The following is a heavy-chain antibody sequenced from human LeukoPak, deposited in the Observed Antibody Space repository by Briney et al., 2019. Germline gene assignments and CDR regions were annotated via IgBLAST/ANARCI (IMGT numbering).Heavy chain of an antibody. CDR2: INPNSGGT. V-gene: IGHV1-2*02. CDR3: ARVLGIAAADTFDY. D-gene: IGHD6-13*01. CDR1: GYTFTGYY. J-gene: IGHJ4*02. Sequence: ASVKVSCKASGYTFTGYYMHWVRQAPGQGLEWMGWINPNSGGTNDAQKFQGRVTMTRDTSISTAYMELSRLRSDDTAVYYCARVLGIAAADTFDYWGQGTLVTVSS.